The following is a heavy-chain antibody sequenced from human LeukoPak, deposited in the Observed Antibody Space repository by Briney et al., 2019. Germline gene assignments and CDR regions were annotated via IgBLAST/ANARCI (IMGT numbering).Heavy chain of an antibody. D-gene: IGHD1-26*01. V-gene: IGHV3-9*01. CDR2: ISWNSDIK. CDR3: AKDVSPSGSFSFDY. J-gene: IGHJ4*02. Sequence: PGRSLRLSCAASGFSFDDYAMHWVRQAPGEGLEWVSGISWNSDIKAYADSVKGRFTISRDKAKNSLYLQMNSLGAEDTALYYCAKDVSPSGSFSFDYWGQGTLVTVSS. CDR1: GFSFDDYA.